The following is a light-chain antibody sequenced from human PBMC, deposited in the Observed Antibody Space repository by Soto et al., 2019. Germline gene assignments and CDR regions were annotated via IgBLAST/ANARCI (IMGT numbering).Light chain of an antibody. J-gene: IGKJ4*01. CDR3: QQYDSLPPT. V-gene: IGKV1-33*01. CDR1: QEIKNY. CDR2: DAF. Sequence: DIQMTQSPSSLSAFVGDSITITCQASQEIKNYLNWYQHKPGKAPKLLIYDAFKSDTGVPSRFSGSGSGTDFTFTINSLQPEDIATYFCQQYDSLPPTFGGGTRV.